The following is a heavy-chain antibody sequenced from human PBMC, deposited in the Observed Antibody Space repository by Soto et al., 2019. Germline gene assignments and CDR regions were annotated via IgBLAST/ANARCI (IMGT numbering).Heavy chain of an antibody. D-gene: IGHD3-9*01. CDR1: GFTFSSYS. Sequence: GGSLRLSCAASGFTFSSYSMNWVRQAPGKGLEWVSSISSSSSYIYYADSVKGRFTISRDNAKNSLYLQMNSLRAEDTAVYYCASLLLYYDILTGYSNDAFDIWGQGTMVTVSS. J-gene: IGHJ3*02. V-gene: IGHV3-21*01. CDR3: ASLLLYYDILTGYSNDAFDI. CDR2: ISSSSSYI.